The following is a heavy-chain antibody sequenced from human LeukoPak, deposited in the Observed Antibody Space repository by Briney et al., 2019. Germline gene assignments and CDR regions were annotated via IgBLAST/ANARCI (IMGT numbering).Heavy chain of an antibody. CDR3: ARVQRGFTYGNVDY. Sequence: GASVKVSCKASGYTFTGYYMHWVRQAPGQGLEWMGWINPNSGGTNYAQKFQGRVTMTTDTSTSTAYMELRSLRSDDTAVYYCARVQRGFTYGNVDYWGQGTLVTVSS. CDR2: INPNSGGT. D-gene: IGHD5-18*01. J-gene: IGHJ4*02. CDR1: GYTFTGYY. V-gene: IGHV1-2*02.